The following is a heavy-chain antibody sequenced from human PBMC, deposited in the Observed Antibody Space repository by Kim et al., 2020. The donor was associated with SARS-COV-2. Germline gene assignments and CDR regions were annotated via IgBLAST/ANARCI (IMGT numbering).Heavy chain of an antibody. J-gene: IGHJ6*02. D-gene: IGHD3-3*01. V-gene: IGHV3-15*01. CDR3: TTGTFTNYYYYYGMDV. Sequence: VKGRFTISRDDSKNTLYLQMNSLKTEDTAMYYCTTGTFTNYYYYYGMDVWGQGTTVTVSS.